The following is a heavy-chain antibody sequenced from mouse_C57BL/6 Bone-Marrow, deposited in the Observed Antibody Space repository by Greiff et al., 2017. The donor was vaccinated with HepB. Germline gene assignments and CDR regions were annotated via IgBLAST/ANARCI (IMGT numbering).Heavy chain of an antibody. CDR3: ARHYYDYGFAY. J-gene: IGHJ3*01. D-gene: IGHD2-4*01. Sequence: VQLKESGGGLVKPGGSLKLSCAASGFTFSDYGMHWVRQAPEKGLEWVAYISSGSSTIYYADTVKGRFTISRDNAKNTLFLQMTSLRSEDTAMYYCARHYYDYGFAYWGQGTLVTVSA. V-gene: IGHV5-17*01. CDR1: GFTFSDYG. CDR2: ISSGSSTI.